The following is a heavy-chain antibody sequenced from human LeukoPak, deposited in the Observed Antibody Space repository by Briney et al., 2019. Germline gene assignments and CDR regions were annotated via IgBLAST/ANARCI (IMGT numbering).Heavy chain of an antibody. CDR2: TSAYNGNT. J-gene: IGHJ3*02. CDR1: GYTFTSYG. Sequence: GASVKVSCKASGYTFTSYGISWVRQAPGQGLEWMGWTSAYNGNTNYAQKLQGRVTMTTDTSTSTAYMELRSLRSDDTAVYYCAARGGATGTTQGDAFDIWGQGTTVTVSS. V-gene: IGHV1-18*04. D-gene: IGHD1-1*01. CDR3: AARGGATGTTQGDAFDI.